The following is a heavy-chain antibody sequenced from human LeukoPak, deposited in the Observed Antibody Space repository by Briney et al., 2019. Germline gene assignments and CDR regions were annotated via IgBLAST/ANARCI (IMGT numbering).Heavy chain of an antibody. Sequence: SETLSLTCAVSGGSISSSNWWSWVRQPPGKGLEWIGEINHSGSTNYNPSLKSRVTISVDTSKNQFSLKLSSVTAADTAVYYCARGPGVYNSDAFDIWGQGTMVTVSS. D-gene: IGHD1-1*01. J-gene: IGHJ3*02. CDR3: ARGPGVYNSDAFDI. V-gene: IGHV4-4*02. CDR2: INHSGST. CDR1: GGSISSSNW.